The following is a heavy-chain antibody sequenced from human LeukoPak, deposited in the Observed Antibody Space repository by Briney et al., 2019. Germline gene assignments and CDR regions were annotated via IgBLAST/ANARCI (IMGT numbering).Heavy chain of an antibody. CDR2: ISSSSSYI. CDR3: ARDRDWNSGFDY. CDR1: GFTFSSYS. J-gene: IGHJ4*02. Sequence: GGSLRLSCAASGFTFSSYSMNWVRQAPGKGLEWVSSISSSSSYIYYADSVKGRFTISRDNARNSLYLQMNSLRAEDTAVYYCARDRDWNSGFDYWGQGTLVTVSS. V-gene: IGHV3-21*01. D-gene: IGHD1-7*01.